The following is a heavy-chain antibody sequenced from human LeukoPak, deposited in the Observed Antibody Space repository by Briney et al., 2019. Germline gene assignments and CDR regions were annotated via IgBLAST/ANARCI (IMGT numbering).Heavy chain of an antibody. D-gene: IGHD5-12*01. CDR3: VVASDALDL. Sequence: SGGSLRLSCAASGFTFSIYWMYWVRQAPGKGLVWVSRIDSDGRTTDYADSLRGRFIISRDNFKNTLYLQMNSLKADDTAIYYCVVASDALDLWGQGTTVTVSS. V-gene: IGHV3-74*01. CDR1: GFTFSIYW. CDR2: IDSDGRTT. J-gene: IGHJ3*01.